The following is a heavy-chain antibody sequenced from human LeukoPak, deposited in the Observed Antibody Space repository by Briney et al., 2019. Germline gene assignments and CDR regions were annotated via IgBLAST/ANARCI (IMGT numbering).Heavy chain of an antibody. J-gene: IGHJ4*02. D-gene: IGHD3-10*01. Sequence: SETLSLTCAVYGGSFSGYYWSWIRQPPGKGLEWIGEINHSGGTNYNPSLKSRVTISVDTSKSQFSLKLSSVTAADTAVYYCATAVLWFGELPDYWGQGTLVTVSS. CDR1: GGSFSGYY. CDR2: INHSGGT. V-gene: IGHV4-34*01. CDR3: ATAVLWFGELPDY.